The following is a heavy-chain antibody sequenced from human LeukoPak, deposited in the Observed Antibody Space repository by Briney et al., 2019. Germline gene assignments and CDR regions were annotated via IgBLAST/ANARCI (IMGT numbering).Heavy chain of an antibody. Sequence: GRSLRLSCAASGFAFSSYGMHWVRQAPGKGLEWVAVIWYDGSNKYYADSVKGRFTISRDNSKNTLYLQMNSLRAEDTAVYYCARDYLDWYFDLWGRGTLVTVSS. CDR1: GFAFSSYG. V-gene: IGHV3-33*01. J-gene: IGHJ2*01. CDR3: ARDYLDWYFDL. CDR2: IWYDGSNK.